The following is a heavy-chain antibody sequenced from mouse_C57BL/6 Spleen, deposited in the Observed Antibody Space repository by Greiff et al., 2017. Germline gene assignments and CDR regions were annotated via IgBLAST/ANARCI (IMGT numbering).Heavy chain of an antibody. CDR1: GYTFTSYD. CDR3: SRLRDSYAFDV. CDR2: IYPRAGST. D-gene: IGHD3-3*01. V-gene: IGHV1-85*01. J-gene: IGHJ1*03. Sequence: QVQLKESGPELVKPGASVKLSCKASGYTFTSYDINWVKQRPGQGLEWIGWIYPRAGSTKYNEKFKGKATLTVDTSSITEYMALHSLTSEDSAVYFCSRLRDSYAFDVWGTGTTVTVSS.